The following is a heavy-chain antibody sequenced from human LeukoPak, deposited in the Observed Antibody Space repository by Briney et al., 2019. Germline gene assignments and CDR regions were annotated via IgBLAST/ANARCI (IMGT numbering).Heavy chain of an antibody. D-gene: IGHD6-19*01. V-gene: IGHV1-24*01. CDR3: ATLGSGSGWSRVPYFDY. CDR2: GDPEDGET. Sequence: ASEKVSCKGSVYTLTELSMHGVRQAPGKGLEWMGGGDPEDGETIYAQRFQGTVTMTEDTSTDTAYMELSSLRSEDTAVYYRATLGSGSGWSRVPYFDYWRQGTLATVSP. J-gene: IGHJ4*02. CDR1: VYTLTELS.